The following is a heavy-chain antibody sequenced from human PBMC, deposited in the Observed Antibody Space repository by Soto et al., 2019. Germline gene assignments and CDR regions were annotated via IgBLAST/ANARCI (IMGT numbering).Heavy chain of an antibody. CDR3: ARVDSGWCGWYYFDY. CDR1: GYTFTSYG. V-gene: IGHV1-18*01. Sequence: CKASGYTFTSYGISWVQQAPGQGLEWMGWISAYNGNTNYAQKLQGRVTMTTDTSTSTAYMELRSLRSDDTAVYYCARVDSGWCGWYYFDYWGQGTLLTVSS. CDR2: ISAYNGNT. J-gene: IGHJ4*02. D-gene: IGHD6-19*01.